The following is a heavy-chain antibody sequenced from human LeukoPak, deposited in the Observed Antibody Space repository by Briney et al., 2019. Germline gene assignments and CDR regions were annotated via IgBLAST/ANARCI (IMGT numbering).Heavy chain of an antibody. CDR2: IYTSGST. V-gene: IGHV4-61*02. CDR1: GGSISSGSYY. J-gene: IGHJ5*02. D-gene: IGHD2-2*01. CDR3: ARHYIVVVPAATFNWFDP. Sequence: PSETLSLTCTVSGGSISSGSYYWSWIRQPAGKGLEWIGRIYTSGSTNYNPSLKSRVTISVDTSKNQFSLKLSSVTAADTAVYYCARHYIVVVPAATFNWFDPWGQGTLVTVSS.